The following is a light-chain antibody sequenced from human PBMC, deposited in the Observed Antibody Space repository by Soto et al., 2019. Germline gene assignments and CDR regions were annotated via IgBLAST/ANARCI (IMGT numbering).Light chain of an antibody. CDR1: QSVSTY. CDR3: QQSYSAPYT. Sequence: DVPMTQSPSSLSASVGDRVTITCRASQSVSTYLNWYQRKPGKAPTRLIYAAASLQSGVSSRFGGSGSGTYFALTISRLQPEDFATYYCQQSYSAPYTFGQGTNLEIK. V-gene: IGKV1-39*01. CDR2: AAA. J-gene: IGKJ2*01.